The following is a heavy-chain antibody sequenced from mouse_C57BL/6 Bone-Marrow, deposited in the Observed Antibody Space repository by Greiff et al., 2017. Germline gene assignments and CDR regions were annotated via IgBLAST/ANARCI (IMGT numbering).Heavy chain of an antibody. CDR3: ERGDYYGRVFDY. V-gene: IGHV5-16*01. CDR2: INYDGSST. J-gene: IGHJ2*01. D-gene: IGHD1-1*01. CDR1: GFTFSDYY. Sequence: EVKLVESEGGLVQPGSSMKLSCTASGFTFSDYYMAWVRQVPEKGLEWVANINYDGSSTYYLDSLKSRFIISRDNAKNILYLQMSSLKSEDTATYYCERGDYYGRVFDYWGQGTTLTVSS.